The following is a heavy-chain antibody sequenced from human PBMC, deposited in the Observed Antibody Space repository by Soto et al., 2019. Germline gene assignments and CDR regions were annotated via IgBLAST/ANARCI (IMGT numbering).Heavy chain of an antibody. D-gene: IGHD2-21*02. CDR3: AVECGGNSKFDY. J-gene: IGHJ4*02. V-gene: IGHV1-69*02. CDR2: IIPILGIA. Sequence: QVQLVQSGAAVKKPGSSVKVSCKASGGTFSSYTISWVRQAPGQGLEWMGRIIPILGIANYAQKFQGRVTITADKSTSTAYKKLSSLRSENTAVYYGAVECGGNSKFDYWGQGTLVTVSS. CDR1: GGTFSSYT.